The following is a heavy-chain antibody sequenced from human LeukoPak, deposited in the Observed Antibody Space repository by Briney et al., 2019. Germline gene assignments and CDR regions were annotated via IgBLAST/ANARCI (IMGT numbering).Heavy chain of an antibody. V-gene: IGHV1-18*01. J-gene: IGHJ3*02. D-gene: IGHD1-20*01. CDR3: ARASTHRYNWKSGQLNDAFDI. Sequence: GASVKVSCKASGYTFTHYVISWVRQAPGQGLEWMGRISPYNGSTKYAQKLQGRVTMTTDTSTSTAYMELRSLRSDDTAVYYCARASTHRYNWKSGQLNDAFDIWGQGTMVTVSS. CDR2: ISPYNGST. CDR1: GYTFTHYV.